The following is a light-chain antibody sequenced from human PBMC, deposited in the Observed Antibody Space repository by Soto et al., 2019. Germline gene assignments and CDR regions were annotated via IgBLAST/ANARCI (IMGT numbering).Light chain of an antibody. Sequence: EIVLTQSPGTLSLSPGERATLSCRASQTVTSTFLDWYQQKPGQAPRLLIYGASRRATGIPDRFSGSGSGTDFTLTITRLEPEDFAVYYCHQYDSSRTFGQGTKVEMK. J-gene: IGKJ1*01. CDR2: GAS. V-gene: IGKV3-20*01. CDR3: HQYDSSRT. CDR1: QTVTSTF.